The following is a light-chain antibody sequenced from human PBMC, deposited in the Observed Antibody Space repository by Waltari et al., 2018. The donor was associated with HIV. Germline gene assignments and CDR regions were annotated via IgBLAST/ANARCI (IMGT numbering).Light chain of an antibody. J-gene: IGKJ4*01. CDR1: QSVLASSANQHY. CDR3: QQYFLTPFT. V-gene: IGKV4-1*01. CDR2: LAS. Sequence: DIVMTQSPDSLAVSLGERATINCTSSQSVLASSANQHYLAWYQQRPGQPPTLLIYLASSREAGVPDRFSGSGSGTDFALPISSLQAEDVAVYYCQQYFLTPFTFGGGTKVEIK.